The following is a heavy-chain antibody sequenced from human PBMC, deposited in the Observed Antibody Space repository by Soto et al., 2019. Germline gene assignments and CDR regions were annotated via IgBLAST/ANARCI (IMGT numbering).Heavy chain of an antibody. V-gene: IGHV1-69*01. J-gene: IGHJ4*02. Sequence: SVKVSFKASGYTFTSYDINLVRHATGQGLEWMGGINPIFGTANYAQKFQGRVTITADDSTSTAYMELSSLRSEDTAVYYCARALYYYDSSGYYWGQGTLVTVSS. CDR1: GYTFTSYD. D-gene: IGHD3-22*01. CDR3: ARALYYYDSSGYY. CDR2: INPIFGTA.